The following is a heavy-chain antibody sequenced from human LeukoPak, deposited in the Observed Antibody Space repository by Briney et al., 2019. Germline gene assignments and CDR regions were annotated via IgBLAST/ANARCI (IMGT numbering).Heavy chain of an antibody. CDR3: AKDATGTTDYYYYYMDV. D-gene: IGHD1-1*01. CDR1: GFTFSSYE. CDR2: ISSSGSTI. J-gene: IGHJ6*03. Sequence: AGGSLRLSCAASGFTFSSYEMNWVRQAPGKGLEWVSYISSSGSTIYYADSVKGRFTISRDNSKNTLYLQMNSLRAEDTAVYYCAKDATGTTDYYYYYMDVWGKGTTVTISS. V-gene: IGHV3-48*03.